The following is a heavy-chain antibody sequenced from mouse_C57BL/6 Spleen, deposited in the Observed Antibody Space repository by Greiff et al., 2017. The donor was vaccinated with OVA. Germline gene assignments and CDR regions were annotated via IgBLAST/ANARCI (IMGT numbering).Heavy chain of an antibody. Sequence: QVHVKQPGAELVRPGSSVKLSCKASGYTFTSYWMHWVKQRPIQGLEWIGNIDPSDSETHYNQKFKDKATLTVDKSSSTAYMQLSSLTAEDSAVYYCARRGTAQAYFDDWGQGTTLTVSS. CDR3: ARRGTAQAYFDD. CDR2: IDPSDSET. CDR1: GYTFTSYW. V-gene: IGHV1-52*01. J-gene: IGHJ2*01. D-gene: IGHD3-2*02.